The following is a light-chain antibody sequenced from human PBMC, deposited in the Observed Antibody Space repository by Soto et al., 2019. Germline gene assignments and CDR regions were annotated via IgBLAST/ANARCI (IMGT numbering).Light chain of an antibody. Sequence: DIVMTQSPDSLAVSLGERATIDCKSSQSVLYSSNNRNHLAWYQQKPGQPPKLLIYWASTRESGVPDRFSGSGSGTDFTLTISSLQPEDFATYYCQQSYITPPGTFGPGTKVDIK. J-gene: IGKJ3*01. V-gene: IGKV4-1*01. CDR3: QQSYITPPGT. CDR1: QSVLYSSNNRNH. CDR2: WAS.